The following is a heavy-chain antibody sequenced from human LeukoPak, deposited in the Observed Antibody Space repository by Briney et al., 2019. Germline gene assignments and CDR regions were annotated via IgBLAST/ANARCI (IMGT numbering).Heavy chain of an antibody. D-gene: IGHD3-10*01. Sequence: GGSLRLSCAASGFTFSSYGMSWVRQAPGKGLEWVSSISDSGGNTYYADSVKGRFTISRDNSKNTLYLQMNSLRAEDTAIYYCAKGSGSYKGIDYWGQGTLVTVSS. J-gene: IGHJ4*02. CDR2: ISDSGGNT. V-gene: IGHV3-23*01. CDR1: GFTFSSYG. CDR3: AKGSGSYKGIDY.